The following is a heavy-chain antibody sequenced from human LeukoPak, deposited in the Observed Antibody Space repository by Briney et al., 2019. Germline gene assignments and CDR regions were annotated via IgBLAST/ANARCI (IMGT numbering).Heavy chain of an antibody. CDR3: ARDKEEQLVQSGIDY. CDR1: GFTFSNYG. V-gene: IGHV3-33*01. D-gene: IGHD6-6*01. J-gene: IGHJ4*02. Sequence: PGGSLRLSCAASGFTFSNYGMHWVRQAPGKGLEWVTVIWYDGSNKYYADSVKGRFTISRDNSKNTLYLQMNSLRAEDTAVYYCARDKEEQLVQSGIDYWGQGTLVTVSS. CDR2: IWYDGSNK.